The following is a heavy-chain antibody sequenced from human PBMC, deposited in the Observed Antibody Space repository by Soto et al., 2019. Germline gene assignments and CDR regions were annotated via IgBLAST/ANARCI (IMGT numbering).Heavy chain of an antibody. V-gene: IGHV3-30*18. CDR2: VSHDGRNT. J-gene: IGHJ4*02. D-gene: IGHD6-19*01. Sequence: VQLVESGGGVVQPGRSLRLSCAASGFTFSDYAMHWVRQAPGKGLEWVAVVSHDGRNTHYADSVKGRFTISRDSSNNTVSLEMTSQRAEDTAVYYCAKGGRQWLVTSDFNYWGQGALVTVSS. CDR1: GFTFSDYA. CDR3: AKGGRQWLVTSDFNY.